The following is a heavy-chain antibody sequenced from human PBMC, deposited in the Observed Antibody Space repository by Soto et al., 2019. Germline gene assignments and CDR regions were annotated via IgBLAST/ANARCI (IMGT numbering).Heavy chain of an antibody. CDR2: INAGNGNT. CDR1: GYTFTMYA. V-gene: IGHV1-3*01. Sequence: ASVKVSCTASGYTFTMYAMHWVRQAPGQRLEWMGWINAGNGNTKYSQKFQGRVAITRDTSASTAYMELSSLRSEDTAVYYCASSNIVAAPYGMAVWGQGTTVTVSS. CDR3: ASSNIVAAPYGMAV. D-gene: IGHD6-13*01. J-gene: IGHJ6*02.